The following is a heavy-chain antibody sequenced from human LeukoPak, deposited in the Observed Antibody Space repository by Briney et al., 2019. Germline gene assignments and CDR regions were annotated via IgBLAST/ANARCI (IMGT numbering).Heavy chain of an antibody. CDR1: GFTFSSYE. CDR2: ISSSGSTI. CDR3: AKGYTFHGVAHDSGYFDY. J-gene: IGHJ4*02. D-gene: IGHD3-3*01. V-gene: IGHV3-48*03. Sequence: GGSLRLSCAASGFTFSSYEMNWVRQAPGKGLEWVSYISSSGSTIYYADSVKGRFTISRDNAKSSLYLQMNSLRNEDMAFYFCAKGYTFHGVAHDSGYFDYWGQGTLVTVSS.